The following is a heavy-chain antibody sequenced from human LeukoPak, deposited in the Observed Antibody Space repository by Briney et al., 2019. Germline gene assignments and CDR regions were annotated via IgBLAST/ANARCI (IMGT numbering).Heavy chain of an antibody. D-gene: IGHD6-13*01. V-gene: IGHV3-48*03. CDR3: ARVGGSSWFLGHDAFDI. J-gene: IGHJ3*02. CDR2: ISSSGSTI. Sequence: GGSLRLSCAASGFTFSSYEMNWVRQAPGKGLEWVSYISSSGSTIYYADSVKGRFTISRDNAKNSLYLQMNSLRAEDTAVYYCARVGGSSWFLGHDAFDIWGQGTMVTVSS. CDR1: GFTFSSYE.